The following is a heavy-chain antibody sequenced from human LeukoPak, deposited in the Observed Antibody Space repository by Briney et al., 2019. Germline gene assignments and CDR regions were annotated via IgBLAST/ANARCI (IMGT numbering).Heavy chain of an antibody. Sequence: GGSLRLSCAASGFTLSGYWMHWVRQAPGEGLVWVSRINSDGSSTDYADSVKGRFTISRDNAKNTLYLQMNSLRAEDTAVYYCAKVRRGLQNYYWGQGTLVTVSS. CDR3: AKVRRGLQNYY. D-gene: IGHD5-18*01. J-gene: IGHJ4*02. CDR2: INSDGSST. CDR1: GFTLSGYW. V-gene: IGHV3-74*01.